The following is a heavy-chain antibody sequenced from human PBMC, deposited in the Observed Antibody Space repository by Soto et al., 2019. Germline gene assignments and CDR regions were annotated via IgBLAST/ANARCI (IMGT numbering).Heavy chain of an antibody. Sequence: QVQLVESGGGVVQPGTSLRLSCVGSGFTFRSYVIHWVRQAPGKGLEWVALTSYDGSGKYYGDSVRGRFTISRDNSRNTVDLQMDSMRLDDTALYYCARWGTTGGLDVWGQVTLVSVSS. D-gene: IGHD3-16*01. J-gene: IGHJ4*02. V-gene: IGHV3-30*19. CDR1: GFTFRSYV. CDR3: ARWGTTGGLDV. CDR2: TSYDGSGK.